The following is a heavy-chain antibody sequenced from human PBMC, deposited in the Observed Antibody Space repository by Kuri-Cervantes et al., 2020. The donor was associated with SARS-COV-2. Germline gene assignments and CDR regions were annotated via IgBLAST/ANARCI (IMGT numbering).Heavy chain of an antibody. CDR2: IYPGDSDT. V-gene: IGHV5-51*01. Sequence: KVSCKGSGYSFTSYWIGWVRQMPGKGLEWMGIIYPGDSDTRYSPSFQGQVTISADKSISTAFLQWGSLKASDTAMYYCARRAYGEQVDYYYMDVWGKGTTVTVSS. CDR3: ARRAYGEQVDYYYMDV. D-gene: IGHD4-17*01. J-gene: IGHJ6*03. CDR1: GYSFTSYW.